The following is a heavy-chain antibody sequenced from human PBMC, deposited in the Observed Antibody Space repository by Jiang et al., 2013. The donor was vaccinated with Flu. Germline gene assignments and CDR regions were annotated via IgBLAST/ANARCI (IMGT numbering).Heavy chain of an antibody. Sequence: LLKPSETLSLTCAVYGGSFSGYYWSWIRQPPGKGLEWIGEINHSGSTNYNPSLKSRVTISVDTSKNQFSLKLSSVTAADTAVYYCARLSRDGSNYWGQGTLVTVSS. CDR1: GGSFSGYY. D-gene: IGHD5-24*01. CDR2: INHSGST. J-gene: IGHJ4*02. V-gene: IGHV4-34*01. CDR3: ARLSRDGSNY.